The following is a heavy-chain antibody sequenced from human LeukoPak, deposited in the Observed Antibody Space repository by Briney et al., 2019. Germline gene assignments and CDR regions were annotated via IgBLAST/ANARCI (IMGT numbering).Heavy chain of an antibody. J-gene: IGHJ4*02. V-gene: IGHV4-59*01. Sequence: SETLSLTCTVSGGSISSYYWSWIRQPPGKGLEWIGCVYYSGSTNYNPSLKSRVTISVDTSKSQFSLKLNSVTAAATAVYYCARQTSGEAFEYWGQGTLVTVSS. CDR2: VYYSGST. CDR1: GGSISSYY. D-gene: IGHD3-10*01. CDR3: ARQTSGEAFEY.